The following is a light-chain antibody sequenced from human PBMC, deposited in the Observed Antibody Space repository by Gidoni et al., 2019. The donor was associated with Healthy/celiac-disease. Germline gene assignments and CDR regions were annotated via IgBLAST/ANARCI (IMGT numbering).Light chain of an antibody. Sequence: DLQMTQSPSTLSASLGDRFTITCRASQSISSWLAWYQQKPGKAPTLLIYKASSLESGVPARFSGSGSGTEFTLTISSLQPDDFATYYCQQYNSYSWTFGQGTKVEIK. CDR1: QSISSW. CDR3: QQYNSYSWT. V-gene: IGKV1-5*03. CDR2: KAS. J-gene: IGKJ1*01.